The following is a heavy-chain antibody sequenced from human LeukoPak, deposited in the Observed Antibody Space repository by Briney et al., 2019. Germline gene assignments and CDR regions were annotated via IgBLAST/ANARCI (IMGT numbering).Heavy chain of an antibody. J-gene: IGHJ5*01. D-gene: IGHD3-9*01. Sequence: GGSLRLSCAASGFTFSSYWMHWVRQAPGKGLVWVSRIKGDGSHTIYADSVKGRFTISRDNAKNTLYLQMKGLRVEDTAVYYCVRDWDHFDFDSWGQGTLVTVST. V-gene: IGHV3-74*01. CDR1: GFTFSSYW. CDR3: VRDWDHFDFDS. CDR2: IKGDGSHT.